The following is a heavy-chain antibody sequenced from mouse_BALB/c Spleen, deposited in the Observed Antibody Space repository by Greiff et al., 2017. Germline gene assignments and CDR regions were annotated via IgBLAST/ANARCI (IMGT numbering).Heavy chain of an antibody. J-gene: IGHJ4*01. Sequence: VQLQQSGAELMKPGASVKISCTATGYTFSSYWIEWVKQRPGHGLEWIGEILPGSGSTNYNEKFKGKATFTADTSSNTAYMQLSSLTSEDSAVYYCARMSDYDGGVYAMDYWGQGTSVTVSS. V-gene: IGHV1-9*01. CDR2: ILPGSGST. CDR1: GYTFSSYW. CDR3: ARMSDYDGGVYAMDY. D-gene: IGHD2-4*01.